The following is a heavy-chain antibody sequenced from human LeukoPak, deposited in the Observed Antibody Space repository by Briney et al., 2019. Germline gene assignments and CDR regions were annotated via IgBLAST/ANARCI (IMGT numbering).Heavy chain of an antibody. CDR2: IWYDGSNK. J-gene: IGHJ4*02. CDR1: GFTFSSYG. CDR3: AKGMTTVTTFDY. Sequence: PGRSLRLSCAASGFTFSSYGMHWVRQAPGKGLEWVAVIWYDGSNKYYADSVKGRFTISGDNSKNTLYLQMNSLRAEDTAVYYCAKGMTTVTTFDYWGQGTLVTVSS. V-gene: IGHV3-33*06. D-gene: IGHD4-17*01.